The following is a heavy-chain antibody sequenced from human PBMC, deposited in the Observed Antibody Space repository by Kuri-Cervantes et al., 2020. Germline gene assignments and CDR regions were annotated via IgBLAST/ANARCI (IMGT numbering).Heavy chain of an antibody. J-gene: IGHJ6*02. CDR3: ARDVTIFGVVRLTYYYGMDV. Sequence: GGSLRPSCAASGFTLSSYAMHWVRQAPGKGLEWVAVISYDGSNKYYADSVKGRFTISRDNSKNTLYLQMNSLRAEDTAVYYCARDVTIFGVVRLTYYYGMDVWGQGTTVTVSS. CDR1: GFTLSSYA. CDR2: ISYDGSNK. D-gene: IGHD3-3*01. V-gene: IGHV3-30-3*01.